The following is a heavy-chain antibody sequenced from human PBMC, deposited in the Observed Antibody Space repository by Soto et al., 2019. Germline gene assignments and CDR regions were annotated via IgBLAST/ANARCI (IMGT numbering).Heavy chain of an antibody. V-gene: IGHV3-33*08. J-gene: IGHJ2*01. Sequence: GGSLRLSCAASGFTFSGYAMHWVRQAPGKGLGWVAVIWYDGSNKYYADSVKGRFTISRDNSKNTLYLQMNSLRAEDTAVYYCARDTKYSSSSGTPRWYFDLWGRGTLVTVSS. CDR2: IWYDGSNK. D-gene: IGHD6-6*01. CDR3: ARDTKYSSSSGTPRWYFDL. CDR1: GFTFSGYA.